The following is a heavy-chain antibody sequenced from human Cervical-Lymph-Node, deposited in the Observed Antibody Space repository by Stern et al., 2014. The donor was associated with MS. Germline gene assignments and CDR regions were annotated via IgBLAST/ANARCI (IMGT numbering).Heavy chain of an antibody. CDR3: ARDRYYGSGSYRWFDP. V-gene: IGHV1-3*01. J-gene: IGHJ5*02. D-gene: IGHD3-10*01. CDR2: INAGNGNT. Sequence: QVQLQQSGAEVKKPGASVKVSCKASGYTFTSYAMHWVRQAPGQRLEWMGWINAGNGNTKYSQKFQGRVTITRDTSASTAYMELSSLRSEDTAVYYCARDRYYGSGSYRWFDPWGQGTLVTVSS. CDR1: GYTFTSYA.